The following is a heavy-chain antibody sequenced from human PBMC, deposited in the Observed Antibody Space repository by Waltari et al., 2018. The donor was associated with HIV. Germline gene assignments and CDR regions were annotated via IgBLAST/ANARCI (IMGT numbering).Heavy chain of an antibody. D-gene: IGHD3-3*01. CDR1: GYTLPELS. J-gene: IGHJ5*02. CDR3: ATTGPGYPFGWFDP. CDR2: FDPEEGET. V-gene: IGHV1-24*01. Sequence: QVQLVQSGAEVKKPGASVKVSCKVSGYTLPELSMHWVRQPPGTGLEWMGGFDPEEGETIYAQKFQGRVTMTEDTSTDTAYMELSSLRSEDTAVYYCATTGPGYPFGWFDPWGQGTLVTVSS.